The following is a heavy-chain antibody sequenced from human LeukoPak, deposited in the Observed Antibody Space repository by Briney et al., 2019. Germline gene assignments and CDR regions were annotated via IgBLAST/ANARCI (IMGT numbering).Heavy chain of an antibody. J-gene: IGHJ4*02. CDR3: ARHQLHLVGATTFVLRD. CDR1: GGSISSSSYY. CDR2: IYYSGST. Sequence: PSETLSLTCTVSGGSISSSSYYWGWIRQPPGKGLEWIGSIYYSGSTYYNPSLKSRVTISVDTSKNQFSLKLSSVTAADTAVYYCARHQLHLVGATTFVLRDWGQGTLVTVSS. D-gene: IGHD1-26*01. V-gene: IGHV4-39*01.